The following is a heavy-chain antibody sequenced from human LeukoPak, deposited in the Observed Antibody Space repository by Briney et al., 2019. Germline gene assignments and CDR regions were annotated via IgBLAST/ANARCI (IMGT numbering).Heavy chain of an antibody. CDR2: IYHSGST. Sequence: SETLSLTCTVSGGSISTYYWNWIRQPPGKGLEWIGYIYHSGSTYYNPSLKSRVTISEDTSKNQFSLKLSSVTAADTAVYYCARRSSSWYSKIDSWGQGTLVTVSS. J-gene: IGHJ4*02. V-gene: IGHV4-59*08. CDR1: GGSISTYY. CDR3: ARRSSSWYSKIDS. D-gene: IGHD6-13*01.